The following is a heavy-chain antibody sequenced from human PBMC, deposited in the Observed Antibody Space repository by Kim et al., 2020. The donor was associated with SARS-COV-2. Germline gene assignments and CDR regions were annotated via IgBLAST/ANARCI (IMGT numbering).Heavy chain of an antibody. V-gene: IGHV4-34*01. Sequence: SETLSLTCAVYGGSFSGYYWSWIRQPPGKGLEWIGEINHSGSTNYNPSLKSRVTISVDTSKNQFSLKLSSVTAADTAVYYCARGGLLWFGGGIDYWGQGTLVTVSS. CDR2: INHSGST. CDR1: GGSFSGYY. J-gene: IGHJ4*02. CDR3: ARGGLLWFGGGIDY. D-gene: IGHD3-10*01.